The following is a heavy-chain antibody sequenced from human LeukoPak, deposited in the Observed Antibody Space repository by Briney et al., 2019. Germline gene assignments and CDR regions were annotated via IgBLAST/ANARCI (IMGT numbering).Heavy chain of an antibody. CDR2: IYYIGST. Sequence: SETLSLTCTVSGGSTSSSSYYWGWIRQPPGKALEWIGSIYYIGSTYYNPSLKSRVTISVDTSKNQFSLKLSSVTAADTAVYYCARDTPGWNDVGGWFDPWGQGTLVTVSS. CDR1: GGSTSSSSYY. V-gene: IGHV4-39*07. J-gene: IGHJ5*02. CDR3: ARDTPGWNDVGGWFDP. D-gene: IGHD1-1*01.